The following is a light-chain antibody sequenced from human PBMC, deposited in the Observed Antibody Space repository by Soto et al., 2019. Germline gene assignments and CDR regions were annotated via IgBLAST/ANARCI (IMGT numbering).Light chain of an antibody. CDR3: QQYGSSPWT. Sequence: EIVLTQSPGILSLSPGERGTLSWRASQRVSSSYLAWYQQRPGQAPRLLIYGASSRATGIPDRFSGSGSGTDFTLTISILEPEDFAVYYCQQYGSSPWTFGQGTKVEIK. CDR1: QRVSSSY. V-gene: IGKV3-20*01. CDR2: GAS. J-gene: IGKJ1*01.